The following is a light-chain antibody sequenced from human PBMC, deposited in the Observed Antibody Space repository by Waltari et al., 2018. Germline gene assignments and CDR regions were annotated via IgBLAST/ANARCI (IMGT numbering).Light chain of an antibody. CDR3: GTWDSSLSARV. J-gene: IGLJ2*01. Sequence: QSVLRQPPSVSGDPGQRVSISCTGSSSNIGAFSLYWYQQFPGAAPKLLIYYNNKRPSESSDRFSGSKSGTSASLTITGLQPGDEADYWCGTWDSSLSARVFGGGTRLTVL. V-gene: IGLV1-51*01. CDR2: YNN. CDR1: SSNIGAFS.